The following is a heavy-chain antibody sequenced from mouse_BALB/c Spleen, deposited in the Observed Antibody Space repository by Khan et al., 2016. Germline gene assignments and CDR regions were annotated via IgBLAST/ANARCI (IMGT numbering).Heavy chain of an antibody. J-gene: IGHJ4*01. CDR2: IDPANGDS. CDR3: SSSGYDLYYYALDY. CDR1: GFNIKDTY. D-gene: IGHD2-2*01. Sequence: VQLQQSGAELVKPGASVKVSCTASGFNIKDTYMHWVKQRPEQGLEWIGRIDPANGDSKYDTKFQGRATITSASSSNTAYLQLNSPTSEDTAVYYCSSSGYDLYYYALDYWGQGTSFTVSS. V-gene: IGHV14-3*02.